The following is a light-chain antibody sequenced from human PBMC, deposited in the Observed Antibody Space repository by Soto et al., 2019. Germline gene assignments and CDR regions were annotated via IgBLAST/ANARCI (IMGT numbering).Light chain of an antibody. J-gene: IGKJ5*01. CDR3: QTYDSWPL. V-gene: IGKV3D-15*01. Sequence: EMLFTQSPSTLSFSPWERATLFCRASQSVSSYFAWYQQKPGQAPNLLIYDASNRATGIPARFSGSGSGTEFTLTISGLQSEDFAVYYCQTYDSWPLFGQGTRLEI. CDR2: DAS. CDR1: QSVSSY.